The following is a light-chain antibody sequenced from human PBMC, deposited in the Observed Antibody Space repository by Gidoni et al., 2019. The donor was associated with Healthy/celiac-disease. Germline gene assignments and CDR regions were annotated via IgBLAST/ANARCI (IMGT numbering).Light chain of an antibody. CDR1: QSSSSY. V-gene: IGKV3-11*01. J-gene: IGKJ1*01. CDR3: QQRSNWPRT. Sequence: TLSYPPGQGATLSCGGSQSSSSYLAWYQQKPGQAPRLLIYDASNRATGIPARFSGSGSGTDFTLTISSLEPEDFAVYYCQQRSNWPRTFGQGTKVEIK. CDR2: DAS.